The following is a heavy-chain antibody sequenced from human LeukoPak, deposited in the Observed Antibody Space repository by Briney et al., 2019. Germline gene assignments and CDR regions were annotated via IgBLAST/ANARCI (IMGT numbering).Heavy chain of an antibody. CDR1: GGSISSYY. Sequence: PSETLSLTCTVSGGSISSYYWSWIRQPPGKGLEWIGYIYYSGSTNYNPSLKSRVTISVDTSKNQFSLRLSSVTAADTAVYYCARSDGGFDPWGQGTLVTVSS. D-gene: IGHD2-21*02. J-gene: IGHJ5*02. V-gene: IGHV4-59*01. CDR3: ARSDGGFDP. CDR2: IYYSGST.